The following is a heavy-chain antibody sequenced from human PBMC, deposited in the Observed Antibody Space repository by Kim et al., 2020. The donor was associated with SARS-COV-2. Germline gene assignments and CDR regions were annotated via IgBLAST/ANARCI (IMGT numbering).Heavy chain of an antibody. Sequence: SVKVSCKASGGTFSSYAISWVRQAPGQGLEWMGGIIPIFGTANYAQKFQGRVTITADESTGQPSMERGALGPGEPAVYSCAREGFVVVTACPPGFGSWG. V-gene: IGHV1-69*13. D-gene: IGHD2-2*01. CDR1: GGTFSSYA. J-gene: IGHJ5*01. CDR3: AREGFVVVTACPPGFGS. CDR2: IIPIFGTA.